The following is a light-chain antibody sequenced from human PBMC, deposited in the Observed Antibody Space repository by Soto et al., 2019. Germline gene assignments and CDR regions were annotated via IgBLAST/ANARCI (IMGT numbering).Light chain of an antibody. J-gene: IGKJ3*01. CDR2: NAS. CDR3: RQRSNRPFT. Sequence: EIVLTQSPATMSLSPGERATLTCRASQSVSSYLAWSQQKPGQAPRPLIYNASNRATGLPARFSGSGSGTDFTLTISSLGPEDFADYYFRQRSNRPFTFGPGTKVHVK. CDR1: QSVSSY. V-gene: IGKV3-11*01.